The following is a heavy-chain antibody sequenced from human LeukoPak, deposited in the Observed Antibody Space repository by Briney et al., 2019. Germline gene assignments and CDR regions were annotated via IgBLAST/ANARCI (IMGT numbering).Heavy chain of an antibody. J-gene: IGHJ4*02. CDR2: INHSGST. Sequence: SETLSLTCAVYGGSFSGYYWSWIRQPPGEGLEWIGEINHSGSTIYNPSLKSRVTISVDTSKNQFSLKLSSVTAADTAVYYCARAAAAALDYWGQGTLVTVSS. CDR1: GGSFSGYY. D-gene: IGHD6-13*01. V-gene: IGHV4-34*01. CDR3: ARAAAAALDY.